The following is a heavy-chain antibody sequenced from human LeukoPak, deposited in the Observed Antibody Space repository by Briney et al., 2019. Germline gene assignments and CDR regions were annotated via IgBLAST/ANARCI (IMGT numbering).Heavy chain of an antibody. Sequence: ASVKVSCKASGYTFTGFYIHWVRQAPGQGLAWMGWINPNSGGTNYAQKFQGRVTMTRDTSISTAYMELSRLTSDDTAIYYCARDWFVDSGDDPFPFDYWGQGTLVSVSS. CDR1: GYTFTGFY. J-gene: IGHJ4*02. V-gene: IGHV1-2*02. CDR2: INPNSGGT. D-gene: IGHD5-12*01. CDR3: ARDWFVDSGDDPFPFDY.